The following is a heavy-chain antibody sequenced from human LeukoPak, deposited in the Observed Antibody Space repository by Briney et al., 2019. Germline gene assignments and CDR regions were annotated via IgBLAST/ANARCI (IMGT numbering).Heavy chain of an antibody. CDR2: IYYSGST. V-gene: IGHV4-39*07. CDR3: ASGKHSSGWPRKNWFDP. J-gene: IGHJ5*02. CDR1: GGSLSSSSYY. D-gene: IGHD6-19*01. Sequence: SETLSLTCTVSGGSLSSSSYYWGWIRQPPGKGLEWIGSIYYSGSTYYNPSLKSRVTISVDTSKNQFSLKLSSVTAVDTAVYCCASGKHSSGWPRKNWFDPWGQGTLVTVSS.